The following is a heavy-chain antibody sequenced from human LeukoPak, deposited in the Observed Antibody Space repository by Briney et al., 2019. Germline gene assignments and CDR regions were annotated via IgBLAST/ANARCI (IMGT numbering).Heavy chain of an antibody. CDR3: ARDRLRGYDSSGYSH. D-gene: IGHD3-22*01. J-gene: IGHJ4*02. V-gene: IGHV4-39*07. CDR2: IYYSGST. CDR1: GGSISSSSYY. Sequence: SETLSLTCTVSGGSISSSSYYWGWIRQPPGKGLEWIGSIYYSGSTYYNPSLKSRVTISVDTSKNQFSLKLSSVTAADTAVYYCARDRLRGYDSSGYSHWGQGTLVTVSS.